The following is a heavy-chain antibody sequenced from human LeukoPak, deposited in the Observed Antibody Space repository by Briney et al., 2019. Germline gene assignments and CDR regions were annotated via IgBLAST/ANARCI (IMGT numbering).Heavy chain of an antibody. J-gene: IGHJ6*03. D-gene: IGHD3-10*01. CDR2: ISSNGGNT. CDR3: ARSRGLDPHYYYYMDV. V-gene: IGHV3-64*01. CDR1: GFTFSGYA. Sequence: PGGSLRPSCAASGFTFSGYAMHWVRQAPGKGLEYVSTISSNGGNTYYANSMKGRFTISRDNSKNTLSLQMGSLRAEDMAVYYCARSRGLDPHYYYYMDVWGKGTTVTVSS.